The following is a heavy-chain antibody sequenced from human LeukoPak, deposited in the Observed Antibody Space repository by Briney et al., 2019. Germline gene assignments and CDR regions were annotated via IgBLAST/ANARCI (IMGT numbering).Heavy chain of an antibody. CDR2: ISGSGGST. V-gene: IGHV3-23*01. J-gene: IGHJ6*02. CDR3: AKHVSWRFGELYPDV. CDR1: ESTFSKFW. D-gene: IGHD3-10*01. Sequence: GGSLRLSCAASESTFSKFWMHWVRQAPGKGLEWVSAISGSGGSTYYADSVKGRFTISRDNSKNTLYLQMNSLRAEDTAVYYCAKHVSWRFGELYPDVWGQGTTVTVSS.